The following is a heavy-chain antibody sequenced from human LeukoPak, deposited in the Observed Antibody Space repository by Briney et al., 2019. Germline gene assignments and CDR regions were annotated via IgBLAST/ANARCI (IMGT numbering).Heavy chain of an antibody. CDR3: ARAGAAVAPDAFDI. V-gene: IGHV3-21*01. CDR1: GFTFSSYS. CDR2: ISSSSSYI. D-gene: IGHD6-13*01. Sequence: GSLRLSCAASGFTFSSYSMNWVRQAPGKGLEWVSSISSSSSYIYYADSVKGRFTISRDNAKNSLYLQMNSLRAEDTAVYYCARAGAAVAPDAFDIWGQGTMVTVSS. J-gene: IGHJ3*02.